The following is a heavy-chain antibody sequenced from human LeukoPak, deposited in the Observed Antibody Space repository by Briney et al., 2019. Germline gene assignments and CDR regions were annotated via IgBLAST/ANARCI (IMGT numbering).Heavy chain of an antibody. CDR3: ARVEPIRLLVDY. V-gene: IGHV3-74*01. D-gene: IGHD3-3*01. J-gene: IGHJ4*02. CDR2: INSDGSST. CDR1: GLTFSSYW. Sequence: PGGSLRLSCAASGLTFSSYWMHWVRPAPGKGLVWVSRINSDGSSTTYADSVKGRFTISRDNAKNTLYLQMNSLRAEDTAVYYCARVEPIRLLVDYWGQGTLVTVSS.